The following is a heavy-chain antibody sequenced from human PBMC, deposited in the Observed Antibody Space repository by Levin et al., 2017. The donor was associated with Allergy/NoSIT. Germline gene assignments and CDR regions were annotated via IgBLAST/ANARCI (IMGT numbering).Heavy chain of an antibody. V-gene: IGHV6-1*01. Sequence: SETLSLTCAISGDSVSNNSVAWVWIRQSPSRGLEWLGRTYYRSKWYNDYAVSVKSRISINPDTSKNQFSLHLNSVTPEDTAVYYCARAITFHWLTGHNWFDPWGQGTLVTVSS. J-gene: IGHJ5*02. CDR3: ARAITFHWLTGHNWFDP. D-gene: IGHD1-14*01. CDR1: GDSVSNNSVA. CDR2: TYYRSKWYN.